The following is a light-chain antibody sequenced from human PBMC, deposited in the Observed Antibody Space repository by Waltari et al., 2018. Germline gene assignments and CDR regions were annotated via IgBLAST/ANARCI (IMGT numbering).Light chain of an antibody. J-gene: IGKJ1*01. CDR3: LQYSHWPPWT. CDR2: DAY. CDR1: QSVGSK. Sequence: EIEMTQSPATLSVSPGERAPISCRASQSVGSKLAWYQQKPGQAPRLLIYDAYTRATGIPARFSGSGSGTEFTLTISSLQSDDFAVYHCLQYSHWPPWTFGQGTKVEIK. V-gene: IGKV3-15*01.